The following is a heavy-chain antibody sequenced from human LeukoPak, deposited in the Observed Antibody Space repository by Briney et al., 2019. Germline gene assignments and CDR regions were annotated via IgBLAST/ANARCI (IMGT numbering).Heavy chain of an antibody. Sequence: PSETLSLTCTVSGGSISSYYWSWIRQPPGKGLEWIGYIYYSGSTNYNPSLKSRVTISVDTSKNQFPLKLSSVTAADTAVYYCARGEGITGTNAWFDPWGQGTLVTVSS. J-gene: IGHJ5*02. CDR3: ARGEGITGTNAWFDP. V-gene: IGHV4-59*01. CDR1: GGSISSYY. CDR2: IYYSGST. D-gene: IGHD1-7*01.